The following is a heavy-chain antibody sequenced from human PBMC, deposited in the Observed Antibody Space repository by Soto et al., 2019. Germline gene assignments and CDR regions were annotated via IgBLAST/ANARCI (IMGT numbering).Heavy chain of an antibody. D-gene: IGHD3-9*01. CDR2: INGGNGNT. J-gene: IGHJ4*02. CDR3: ARSETYYNVVTCNYVPLCYFDS. CDR1: GYTFTRYS. V-gene: IGHV1-3*05. Sequence: QVQLVQSGSEEKKPGASMKISCKTSGYTFTRYSIHWVRQAPGQRLEWMGWINGGNGNTKYSQKLQGSVTITRDTTASTAHMELSSLRSEDTALYYCARSETYYNVVTCNYVPLCYFDSWGQGTLGTVSS.